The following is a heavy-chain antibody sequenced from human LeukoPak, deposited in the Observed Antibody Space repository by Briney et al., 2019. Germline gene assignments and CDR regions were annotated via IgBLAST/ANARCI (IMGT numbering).Heavy chain of an antibody. J-gene: IGHJ6*02. Sequence: GASVKVSCKASGYTFTSYGISWVRQAPGQGLEWMGWISAYNGNTNYAQKLQGRVTMTTDTSTSTAYMELRSLRSDDTAVYYCAGDWDDYSIFYYYGMDVWGQGTTVTVSS. D-gene: IGHD4-11*01. CDR1: GYTFTSYG. CDR3: AGDWDDYSIFYYYGMDV. CDR2: ISAYNGNT. V-gene: IGHV1-18*01.